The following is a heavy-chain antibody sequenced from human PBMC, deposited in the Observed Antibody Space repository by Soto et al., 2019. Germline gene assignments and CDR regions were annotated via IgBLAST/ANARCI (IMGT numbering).Heavy chain of an antibody. CDR3: ARVAVSYDYYAMDV. Sequence: SETLSLTCAVYGGSFNDYYWSWIRQPPGKGLEWIGEINHSGSTNYNPSLKGRVTISVDTSKNQFSLKLSSVTAADTAVYHCARVAVSYDYYAMDVWGQGTTVTVSS. D-gene: IGHD6-19*01. CDR1: GGSFNDYY. V-gene: IGHV4-34*01. J-gene: IGHJ6*02. CDR2: INHSGST.